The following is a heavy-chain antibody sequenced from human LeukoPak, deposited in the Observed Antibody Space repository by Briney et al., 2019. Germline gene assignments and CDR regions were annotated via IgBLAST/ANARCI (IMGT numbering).Heavy chain of an antibody. CDR3: ATETIGRHYDY. Sequence: GGSLRLSCAASGFTFSSCGFNWVRQAPGKGLEWVSSIGPTGTDRYYADSVRGRLTISRDNAKNSMYLQMDSLRDEDTAVYYCATETIGRHYDYWGQGTLLTVSS. CDR1: GFTFSSCG. V-gene: IGHV3-21*01. D-gene: IGHD1-14*01. J-gene: IGHJ4*02. CDR2: IGPTGTDR.